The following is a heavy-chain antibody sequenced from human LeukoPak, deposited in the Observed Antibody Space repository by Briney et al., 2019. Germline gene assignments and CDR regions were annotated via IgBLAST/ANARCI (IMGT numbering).Heavy chain of an antibody. J-gene: IGHJ4*02. D-gene: IGHD6-13*01. CDR1: GGSISSYY. CDR2: IFHSGST. Sequence: SETLSLTCTVSGGSISSYYWSWIRQPPGKGLEWIGSIFHSGSTYYNPSLKSRVTISADTSKNQFSLKLTSVTAADTAVYYCARSWFSTGPADYWGQGTLVTVSS. CDR3: ARSWFSTGPADY. V-gene: IGHV4-59*05.